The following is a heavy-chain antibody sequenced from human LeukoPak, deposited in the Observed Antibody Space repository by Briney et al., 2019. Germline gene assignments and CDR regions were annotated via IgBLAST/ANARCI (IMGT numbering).Heavy chain of an antibody. V-gene: IGHV3-7*01. J-gene: IGHJ4*02. CDR1: GFVYSAFW. CDR2: IKQDGSER. Sequence: GGSLRLSCTGSGFVYSAFWMSWVRQVPGKGLEWVANIKQDGSERYYADSVNGRFTISRDNAKNSLYLQMNSLRAEDTAVYYCARDPRAYFDYWGQGALVTVSS. CDR3: ARDPRAYFDY.